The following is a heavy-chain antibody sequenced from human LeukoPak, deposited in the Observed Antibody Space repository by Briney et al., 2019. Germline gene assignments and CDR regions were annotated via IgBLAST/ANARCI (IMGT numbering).Heavy chain of an antibody. J-gene: IGHJ4*02. CDR2: IYSGGST. V-gene: IGHV3-53*01. D-gene: IGHD1-26*01. CDR1: GFTVSSNY. CDR3: VREAAATLFDY. Sequence: PGGSLRLSCAASGFTVSSNYMSWVRQAPGKGLEWVSVIYSGGSTYYADSVKGRFTISRDNTHNSLSLRMNSLGAEDTAVYYCVREAAATLFDYWGQGTLVTVSS.